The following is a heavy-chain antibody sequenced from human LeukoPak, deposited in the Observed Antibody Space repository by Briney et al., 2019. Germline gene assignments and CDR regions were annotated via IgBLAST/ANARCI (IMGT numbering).Heavy chain of an antibody. CDR1: GGSISSYH. J-gene: IGHJ6*03. Sequence: PSETLSLTCTVSGGSISSYHWSWIRQPPGKGLECIGYIYYSGSTHYNPSLKSRVTISVDTSKNQFSLKLSSVTAADTAVYYCARLNTDYYYYYMDVWGKGTTVTISS. CDR3: ARLNTDYYYYYMDV. V-gene: IGHV4-59*01. CDR2: IYYSGST.